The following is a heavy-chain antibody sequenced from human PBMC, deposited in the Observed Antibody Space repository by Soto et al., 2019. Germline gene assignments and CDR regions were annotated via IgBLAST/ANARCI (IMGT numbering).Heavy chain of an antibody. D-gene: IGHD3-10*01. CDR1: GDRVSSNSAA. CDR3: ARDRWFGAIYYYYGMDV. V-gene: IGHV6-1*01. Sequence: SQTLSLTCAISGDRVSSNSAAWNWIIHSPSRFLEWLGRTYYRSKWYNDYAVSVKSRITINPDTSKNQFSLQLNSVTPEDTAVYYCARDRWFGAIYYYYGMDVWGQGTTVTVSS. CDR2: TYYRSKWYN. J-gene: IGHJ6*02.